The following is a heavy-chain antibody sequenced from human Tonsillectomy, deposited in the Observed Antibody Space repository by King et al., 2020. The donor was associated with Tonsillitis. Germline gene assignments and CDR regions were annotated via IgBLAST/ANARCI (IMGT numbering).Heavy chain of an antibody. D-gene: IGHD2-2*01. J-gene: IGHJ2*01. CDR1: GYSISSGYY. CDR2: IYHSGST. CDR3: ARVPYQLLSRYFDL. Sequence: QLQESGPGLVKPSETLSLTCSVSGYSISSGYYWGWIRQPPGKGLEWIGNIYHSGSTYYNPSLKSRVTISVDTSKNQFSLKLSSVTAADTAVYYCARVPYQLLSRYFDLWGRGTLITASS. V-gene: IGHV4-38-2*02.